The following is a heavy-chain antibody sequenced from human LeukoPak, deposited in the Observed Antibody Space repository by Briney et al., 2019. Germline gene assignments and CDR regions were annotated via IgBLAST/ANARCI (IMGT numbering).Heavy chain of an antibody. CDR2: VYYNGLT. V-gene: IGHV4-59*08. J-gene: IGHJ4*02. CDR1: GGSISPHY. Sequence: SETLSLTCTVSGGSISPHYWTWIRQTPGKGLEWIGYVYYNGLTSYNASLRSRLILSVDTARNQVSLKLSSVTAADTAVYYCARGYCSSTSCYKVVWDYWGQGTLVTVSS. CDR3: ARGYCSSTSCYKVVWDY. D-gene: IGHD2-2*02.